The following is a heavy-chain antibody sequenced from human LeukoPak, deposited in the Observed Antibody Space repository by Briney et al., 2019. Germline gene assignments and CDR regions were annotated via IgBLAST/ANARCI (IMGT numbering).Heavy chain of an antibody. J-gene: IGHJ4*02. V-gene: IGHV3-48*04. CDR2: ISSSAGTI. CDR1: GFTFSSYS. D-gene: IGHD3-22*01. Sequence: GGSLRLSCAASGFTFSSYSMNWVRQAPGKGLEWVSYISSSAGTIKYADSVKGRFTISRDNAKNSLYLQMSSLRVEDTAVYYCARGSAGYYPYYWGQGTLVTVSS. CDR3: ARGSAGYYPYY.